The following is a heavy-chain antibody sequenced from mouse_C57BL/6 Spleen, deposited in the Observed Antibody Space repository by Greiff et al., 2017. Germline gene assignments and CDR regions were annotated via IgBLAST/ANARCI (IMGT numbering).Heavy chain of an antibody. Sequence: EVQLVESGGGLVKPGGSLKLSCAASGFTFSDYGMHWVRQAPEKGLVWVAYISSGSSTIYYADTVKGRFTISRDNAKNTLFLQMTSLRSEDTAMYYCARFTTVSRGNFYWYFDVWGTGTTVTVAS. D-gene: IGHD1-1*01. V-gene: IGHV5-17*01. CDR3: ARFTTVSRGNFYWYFDV. CDR1: GFTFSDYG. CDR2: ISSGSSTI. J-gene: IGHJ1*03.